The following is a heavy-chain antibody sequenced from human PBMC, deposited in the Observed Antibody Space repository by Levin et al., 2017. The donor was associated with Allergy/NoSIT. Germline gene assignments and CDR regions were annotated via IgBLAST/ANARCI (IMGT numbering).Heavy chain of an antibody. CDR1: GGSISSGGFY. V-gene: IGHV4-31*03. J-gene: IGHJ3*02. CDR2: IYDSEST. D-gene: IGHD5-12*01. Sequence: SQTLSLTCSVSGGSISSGGFYWSWIRQHPGKGLEWIGYIYDSESTYYNPSLKSRVTISVDTSKNQFSLKLSSVTAADTAVYYCARDDSGYDRGYGAFDIWGQGTMVTVSS. CDR3: ARDDSGYDRGYGAFDI.